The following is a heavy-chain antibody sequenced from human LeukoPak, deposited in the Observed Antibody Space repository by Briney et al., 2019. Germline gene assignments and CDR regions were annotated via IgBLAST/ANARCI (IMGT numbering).Heavy chain of an antibody. J-gene: IGHJ6*03. Sequence: PSETLSLTCTVSGGSFSSYDWSWIRQPAGKGLEWIGRIYASGSSNYNASLKSRVTMSVDKYKNQFFLKLSYVTTAEPAVDYCATTTGWEWFGEPTYYYYYYTDVCGKGTTVTVSS. D-gene: IGHD3-10*01. V-gene: IGHV4-4*07. CDR3: ATTTGWEWFGEPTYYYYYYTDV. CDR1: GGSFSSYD. CDR2: IYASGSS.